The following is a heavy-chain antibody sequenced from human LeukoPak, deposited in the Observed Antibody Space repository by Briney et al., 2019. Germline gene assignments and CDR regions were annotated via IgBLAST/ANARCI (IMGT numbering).Heavy chain of an antibody. CDR3: ARVARVVVPAAMVGYYYYYGMDV. J-gene: IGHJ6*02. CDR2: ISAYNGNT. CDR1: GYTFTSYG. Sequence: ASVKVSCKASGYTFTSYGISWVRQAPGQGLEWMGWISAYNGNTNYAQKLQGRVTMTTDTSTSTAYMELRSLRSDDTAVYYCARVARVVVPAAMVGYYYYYGMDVWGQGTTVTVSS. V-gene: IGHV1-18*01. D-gene: IGHD2-2*01.